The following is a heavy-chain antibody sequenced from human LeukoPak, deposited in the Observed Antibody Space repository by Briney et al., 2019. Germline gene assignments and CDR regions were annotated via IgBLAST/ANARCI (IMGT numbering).Heavy chain of an antibody. CDR1: GYTFTGYY. CDR2: ISAYNGNT. Sequence: ASVKVSCKASGYTFTGYYMHWVRQAPGQGLEWMGWISAYNGNTNYAQKLQGRVTMTTDTSTSTAYMELRSLRSDDTAVYYCARDRDRNFDYWGQGTLVTVSS. J-gene: IGHJ4*02. D-gene: IGHD3-22*01. V-gene: IGHV1-18*04. CDR3: ARDRDRNFDY.